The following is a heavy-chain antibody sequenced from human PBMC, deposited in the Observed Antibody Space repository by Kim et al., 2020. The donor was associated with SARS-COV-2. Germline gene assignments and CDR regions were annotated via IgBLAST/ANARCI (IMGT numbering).Heavy chain of an antibody. Sequence: GGSLRLSCAASGFTFSSYAMHWVRQAPGKGLEWVAVISYDGSNKYYADSVKGRFTISRDNSKNTQYLQMNSLRAEDTAVYYCARAPVRGVNYYYYGMDVWGQGTTVTVSS. V-gene: IGHV3-30*04. CDR1: GFTFSSYA. CDR2: ISYDGSNK. J-gene: IGHJ6*02. D-gene: IGHD3-10*01. CDR3: ARAPVRGVNYYYYGMDV.